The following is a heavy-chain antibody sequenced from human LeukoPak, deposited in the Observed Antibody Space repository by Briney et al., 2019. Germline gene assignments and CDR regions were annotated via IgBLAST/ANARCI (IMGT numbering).Heavy chain of an antibody. V-gene: IGHV4-34*01. J-gene: IGHJ4*02. D-gene: IGHD5-18*01. CDR2: LNHSGSA. CDR3: ARSDTAMVDY. CDR1: GVSLSDYY. Sequence: SETLSLTCTVYGVSLSDYYWSWIRRPPGMGLEWIGELNHSGSARYRPSLKSRVTMSVDTSKNQFSLKLSSVTAADTAVYYCARSDTAMVDYWGQGTLVTVSS.